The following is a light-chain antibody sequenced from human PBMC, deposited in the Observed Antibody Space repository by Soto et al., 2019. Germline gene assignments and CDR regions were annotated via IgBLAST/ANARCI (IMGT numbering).Light chain of an antibody. CDR2: GAS. V-gene: IGKV1-39*01. CDR1: QSVRSH. J-gene: IGKJ5*01. Sequence: DIQMTQSPSSLSASVGDRVTITCRASQSVRSHLNWFQQKPGKAPDLLIYGASTLQFGVPSRFSGSGSGTDFILTISNLQPEDFAIYYCHQSYRSFGQGTRLEIK. CDR3: HQSYRS.